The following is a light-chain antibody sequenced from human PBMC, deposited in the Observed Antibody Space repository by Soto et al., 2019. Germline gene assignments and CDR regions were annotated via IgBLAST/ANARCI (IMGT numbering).Light chain of an antibody. CDR1: QSVSSN. J-gene: IGKJ1*01. CDR3: QQYNNWPPWT. CDR2: GAS. V-gene: IGKV3-15*01. Sequence: EIVMTQSPATLSVSPGERATLSCRASQSVSSNLAWYQQKPGQAPRLLIYGASTRAAGIPASFSGSGSETEFNLTISSLQSEDFAVYYCQQYNNWPPWTFGQGTKVEIK.